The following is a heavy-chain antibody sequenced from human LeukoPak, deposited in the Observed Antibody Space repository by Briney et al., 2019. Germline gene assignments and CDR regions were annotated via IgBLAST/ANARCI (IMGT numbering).Heavy chain of an antibody. CDR2: ISSSGSTI. D-gene: IGHD5-18*01. CDR3: ARGEGYSYPTGLS. V-gene: IGHV3-48*04. J-gene: IGHJ5*02. Sequence: GSLRLSCTASGFTFSSCGMSWVRQVPGKGLEWVSYISSSGSTIYYADSVKGRFTISRDNAKNSLYLQMNSLRAEDTAVYYCARGEGYSYPTGLSWGQGTLVTVSS. CDR1: GFTFSSCG.